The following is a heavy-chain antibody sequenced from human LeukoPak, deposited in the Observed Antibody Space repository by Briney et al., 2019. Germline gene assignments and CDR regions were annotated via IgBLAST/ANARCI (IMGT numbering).Heavy chain of an antibody. CDR3: ARFSYSSSDFDY. V-gene: IGHV4-39*01. J-gene: IGHJ4*02. D-gene: IGHD6-6*01. CDR1: GGSISSNTYY. CDR2: IYYAGSP. Sequence: PSGTLSLTCTVSGGSISSNTYYWGWIRQPPGKGLEWIGSIYYAGSPYYNPSLKSRVTISVGTSKNQFSLKLSSVTAADTAVYYCARFSYSSSDFDYWGQGTLVTVSS.